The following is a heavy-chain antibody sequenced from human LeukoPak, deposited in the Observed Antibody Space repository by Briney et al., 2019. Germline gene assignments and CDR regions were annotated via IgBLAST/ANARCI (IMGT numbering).Heavy chain of an antibody. Sequence: APVKVSCKASGGTFSSYAISWVRQAPGQGLEWMGGIIPIFGTANYAQKFQGRVTITADESTSTAYMELSSLRSEDTAVYYCARDGRSGYSYGYFYWGQGTLVTVSS. CDR3: ARDGRSGYSYGYFY. D-gene: IGHD5-18*01. CDR2: IIPIFGTA. J-gene: IGHJ4*02. V-gene: IGHV1-69*13. CDR1: GGTFSSYA.